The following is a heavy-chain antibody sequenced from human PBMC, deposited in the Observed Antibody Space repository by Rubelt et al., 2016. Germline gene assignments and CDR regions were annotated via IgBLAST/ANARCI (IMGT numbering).Heavy chain of an antibody. J-gene: IGHJ4*02. D-gene: IGHD2-2*01. V-gene: IGHV1-46*01. Sequence: QVQLVQSGAEVKKPGASVKVSCWASGYTFTNFYMHWVRQAPGQGHEWMGRIIPLLDTPSYAQKFQGRVPIGADKSTTTAYMYLSSLRSEDTAIYYCARAGRYDNFDLWGQGTLVSVSS. CDR1: GYTFTNFY. CDR3: ARAGRYDNFDL. CDR2: IIPLLDTP.